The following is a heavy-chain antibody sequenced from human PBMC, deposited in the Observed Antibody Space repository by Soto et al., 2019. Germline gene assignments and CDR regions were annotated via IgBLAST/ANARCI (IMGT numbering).Heavy chain of an antibody. CDR3: ARTTRMGNWFDP. J-gene: IGHJ5*02. V-gene: IGHV3-7*04. CDR1: GFTFSSSW. D-gene: IGHD4-17*01. CDR2: IEPDGSEK. Sequence: GGSLRLSCAASGFTFSSSWMSWVRQAPGKGLEWVANIEPDGSEKYYVDSVKGRFTISRDNAKDSLYLQMNSLRAEETAVYFCARTTRMGNWFDPWGQGTLVTVSS.